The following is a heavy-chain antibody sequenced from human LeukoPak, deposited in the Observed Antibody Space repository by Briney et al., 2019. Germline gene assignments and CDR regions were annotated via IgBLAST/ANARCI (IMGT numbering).Heavy chain of an antibody. CDR3: ARASSIAVH. V-gene: IGHV3-21*01. J-gene: IGHJ4*02. CDR1: GFTFSSYS. D-gene: IGHD6-6*01. Sequence: PGGSLRLSCAASGFTFSSYSMNWVRQAPGKGLEGVSSISGSSSYIYYADSVKGRFTISRDNAKNSLYLQMTCPRAAHTALYYCARASSIAVHWSQGTLVTVSS. CDR2: ISGSSSYI.